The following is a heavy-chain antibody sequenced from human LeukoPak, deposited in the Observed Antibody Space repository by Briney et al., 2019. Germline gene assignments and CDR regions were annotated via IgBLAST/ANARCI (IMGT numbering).Heavy chain of an antibody. CDR1: GFTFSSYS. CDR3: ARRAGDYSHPYDY. CDR2: IYSGGNT. D-gene: IGHD3-22*01. V-gene: IGHV3-53*01. J-gene: IGHJ4*02. Sequence: PGGSLRLSCAASGFTFSSYSMNWVRQAPGKGLEWVSFIYSGGNTYYADSVKGRFTISRDNSKNTVHLQMNSLRAEDTAMYCCARRAGDYSHPYDYWGQGTLVTVSS.